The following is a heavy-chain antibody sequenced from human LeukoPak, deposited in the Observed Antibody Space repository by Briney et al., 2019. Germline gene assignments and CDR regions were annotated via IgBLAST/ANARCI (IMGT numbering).Heavy chain of an antibody. CDR1: GFTFSTYS. J-gene: IGHJ4*02. D-gene: IGHD3-10*01. CDR3: ARDWFGYIDY. V-gene: IGHV3-48*01. Sequence: GGSLRLSCVASGFTFSTYSMNWVRQAPGKGLEWISHISSSGSTIYYADSVKGRFTFSRDNAKNSLYAQMNSLRAEDTAVYYCARDWFGYIDYWGQGTLVTVSS. CDR2: ISSSGSTI.